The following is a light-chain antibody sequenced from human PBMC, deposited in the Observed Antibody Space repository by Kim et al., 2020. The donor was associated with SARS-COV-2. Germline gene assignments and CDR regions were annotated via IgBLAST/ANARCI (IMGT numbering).Light chain of an antibody. CDR1: SCNIGSNY. J-gene: IGLJ3*02. Sequence: QSVLTQPPSASGTPGQRVSISCSGSSCNIGSNYVDWYQQLPATATKLLIYRNNQRPSGVPDRFFGTKSGTSASLAISALRSEDEADYYCAAWDDSLIWVFGGGTQLTVL. V-gene: IGLV1-47*01. CDR2: RNN. CDR3: AAWDDSLIWV.